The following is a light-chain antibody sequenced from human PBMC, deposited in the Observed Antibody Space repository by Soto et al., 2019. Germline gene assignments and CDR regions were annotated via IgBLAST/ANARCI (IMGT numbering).Light chain of an antibody. Sequence: IKLTQSPSSLSASAGDRVTITCRASLRISKYLNWYQQKPGKAPKLLIYGASTLESGVPSRFIGSGSGTDFTLTITNLQPEDFATYFCQQNHSTPLTFGGGTKLEI. J-gene: IGKJ4*01. CDR3: QQNHSTPLT. CDR1: LRISKY. CDR2: GAS. V-gene: IGKV1-39*01.